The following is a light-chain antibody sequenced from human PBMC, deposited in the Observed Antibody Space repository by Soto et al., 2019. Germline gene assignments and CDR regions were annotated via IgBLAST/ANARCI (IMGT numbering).Light chain of an antibody. CDR1: QSISKY. J-gene: IGKJ1*01. V-gene: IGKV1-39*01. CDR3: QQAYDIPRT. CDR2: STS. Sequence: DIHITHNSSSPSAAVGDRVTLTFRATQSISKYLNWYQQKPGKAPNLLIYSTSTLQSGVPSRFSGSGSGTDFTLTINSLQPEDFATYYCQQAYDIPRTFGQGTKVDIK.